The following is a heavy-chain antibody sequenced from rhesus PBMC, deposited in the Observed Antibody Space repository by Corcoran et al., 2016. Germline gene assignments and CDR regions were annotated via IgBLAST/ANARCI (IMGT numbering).Heavy chain of an antibody. CDR3: ATTTRSGQVFDY. D-gene: IGHD3-9*01. Sequence: LQLQESGPGLVKPSETLSLTCAVSGASISSNYWSWIRQPPGKGLEWIGRFSGSGGHTDYNPSLKSRVSISIDTSKNQFSLKLNSLTAADTAVYYCATTTRSGQVFDYWGRGVLVTVSS. J-gene: IGHJ4*01. CDR2: FSGSGGHT. V-gene: IGHV4-173*01. CDR1: GASISSNY.